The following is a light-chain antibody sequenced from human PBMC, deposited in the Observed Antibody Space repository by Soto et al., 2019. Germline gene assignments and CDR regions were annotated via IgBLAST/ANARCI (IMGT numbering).Light chain of an antibody. CDR1: QSVSSN. J-gene: IGKJ1*01. CDR3: QQYNNWPQRT. CDR2: GAS. Sequence: ILMTQSPATLSVSPGERATLSCRASQSVSSNLAWYQQKPGQAPRLLIYGASTRATGIPARFSGSGSGTDFTLTISSLQSEDFAVYYCQQYNNWPQRTFGQGTKVDIK. V-gene: IGKV3-15*01.